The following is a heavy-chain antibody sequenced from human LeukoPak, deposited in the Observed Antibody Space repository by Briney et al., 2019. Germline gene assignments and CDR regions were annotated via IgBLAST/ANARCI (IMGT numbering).Heavy chain of an antibody. D-gene: IGHD6-13*01. V-gene: IGHV3-30*02. CDR3: AKDPYSSSWHEVGT. J-gene: IGHJ5*02. CDR2: IRYDGSNK. CDR1: GFTFSSYG. Sequence: PGGSLRLSCAASGFTFSSYGMHWVRQAPGKGLEWVAFIRYDGSNKYYADSVKGRFTISRDNSKNTLYLQMNSLRAEDTAVYYCAKDPYSSSWHEVGTWGQGTLVTVSS.